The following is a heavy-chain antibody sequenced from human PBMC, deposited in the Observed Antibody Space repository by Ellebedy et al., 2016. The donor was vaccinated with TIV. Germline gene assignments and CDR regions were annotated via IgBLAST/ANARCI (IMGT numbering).Heavy chain of an antibody. J-gene: IGHJ4*02. CDR1: GFSLTSFA. CDR2: ITSSGNLT. V-gene: IGHV3-23*01. CDR3: APKAGAY. Sequence: PGGSLRLSCAASGFSLTSFAMSWVRQAPGKGREWVSLITSSGNLTFYAESRKGRFTISRDNSNKMLHLQMNSLRAEDTARYFCAPKAGAYWGQGTLVTVSS. D-gene: IGHD3-10*01.